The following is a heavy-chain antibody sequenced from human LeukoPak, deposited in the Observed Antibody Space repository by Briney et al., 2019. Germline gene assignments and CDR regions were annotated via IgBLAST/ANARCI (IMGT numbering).Heavy chain of an antibody. Sequence: SETLSLTCAVYGGSFSGYYWSWIRQPPGKGLEWIGEINHSGSTNYNPSLKSRVTISVDTSKNQFSLKLSSVTAADTAVYYCARGHLTYYDFWSGYSSIFDYWGQGTLVTVSS. CDR3: ARGHLTYYDFWSGYSSIFDY. D-gene: IGHD3-3*01. V-gene: IGHV4-34*01. CDR2: INHSGST. J-gene: IGHJ4*02. CDR1: GGSFSGYY.